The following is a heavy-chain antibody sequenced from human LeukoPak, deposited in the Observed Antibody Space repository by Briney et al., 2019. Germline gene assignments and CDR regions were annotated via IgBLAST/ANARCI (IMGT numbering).Heavy chain of an antibody. CDR3: ARVGSWSAGWFDP. J-gene: IGHJ5*02. Sequence: ASVKVSCKVSGYTLTELSMHWVRQAPGKGLEWMGGFDPEDGETIYAQKFQGRVTITADESTSTAYMELSSLRSEDTAVYYCARVGSWSAGWFDPWGQGTLVTVSS. CDR1: GYTLTELS. CDR2: FDPEDGET. D-gene: IGHD6-13*01. V-gene: IGHV1-24*01.